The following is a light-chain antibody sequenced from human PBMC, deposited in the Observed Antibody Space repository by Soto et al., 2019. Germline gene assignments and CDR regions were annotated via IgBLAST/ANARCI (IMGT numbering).Light chain of an antibody. CDR1: HSVGSSH. CDR3: QQYVGWT. Sequence: EIVLTQSPGTLSLSPGERATLSCRASHSVGSSHLAWYQQKPGQAPMLLIYGASSRATGVPDRFSGSGSGTDFTLTISRLEPEDSAVYYCQQYVGWTFGQGTKVEIK. J-gene: IGKJ1*01. V-gene: IGKV3-20*01. CDR2: GAS.